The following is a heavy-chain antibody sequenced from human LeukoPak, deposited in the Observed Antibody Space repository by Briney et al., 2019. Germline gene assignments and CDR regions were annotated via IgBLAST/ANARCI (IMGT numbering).Heavy chain of an antibody. J-gene: IGHJ4*02. CDR3: AKSRTGSGDY. CDR1: GFTFNSYS. Sequence: GGSLRLSCAASGFTFNSYSMNWVRQAPGKGLEWVSSISGSNSYIYYADSMKGRFTISRDNSKNTLYLQMNSLRAEDTAVYYCAKSRTGSGDYWGQGTLVTVSS. V-gene: IGHV3-21*04. CDR2: ISGSNSYI. D-gene: IGHD1-14*01.